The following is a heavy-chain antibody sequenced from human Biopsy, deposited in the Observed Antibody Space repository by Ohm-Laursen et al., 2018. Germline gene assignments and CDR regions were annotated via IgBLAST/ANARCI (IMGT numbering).Heavy chain of an antibody. CDR3: ARDMSHLYGLDV. CDR1: GFNVNNKF. J-gene: IGHJ6*02. CDR2: IYGDDRT. Sequence: SLRLSCAASGFNVNNKFMSWGRQAPGKGLEWVSVIYGDDRTYYADSVKGRFTISRDNPKNTLYLQMNSLRVEDTAVYYCARDMSHLYGLDVWGQGTTVTVSS. V-gene: IGHV3-53*01. D-gene: IGHD2-2*02.